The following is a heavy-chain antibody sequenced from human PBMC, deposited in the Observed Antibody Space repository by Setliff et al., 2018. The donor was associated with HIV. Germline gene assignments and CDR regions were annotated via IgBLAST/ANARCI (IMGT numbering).Heavy chain of an antibody. J-gene: IGHJ4*02. CDR1: GGSINRSNYY. CDR2: ISYTGST. CDR3: ARKGSSSRSQEYYYDF. Sequence: PSETLSLTCTVPGGSINRSNYYWGWIRQPPGKGLEWIGTISYTGSTYYDPSLKSRVTISLDTSKNQFFLKLNSVTALDTAVYYCARKGSSSRSQEYYYDFWGQGTLVTVSS. D-gene: IGHD6-13*01. V-gene: IGHV4-39*07.